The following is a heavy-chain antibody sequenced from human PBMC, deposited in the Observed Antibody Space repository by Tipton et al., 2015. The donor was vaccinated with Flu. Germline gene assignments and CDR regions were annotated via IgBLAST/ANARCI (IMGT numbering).Heavy chain of an antibody. J-gene: IGHJ3*02. CDR1: GFAFSSYK. Sequence: SLRLSCAASGFAFSSYKMNWVRQAPGKGLEWVSSINTGSSSRDYAGSVRGRFTISRDNAQSSLFLQMNSLRAEDTGVYYCVREWADYYDSNEGDFFDIWGQGTMVTVSS. CDR3: VREWADYYDSNEGDFFDI. CDR2: INTGSSSR. V-gene: IGHV3-21*01. D-gene: IGHD3-22*01.